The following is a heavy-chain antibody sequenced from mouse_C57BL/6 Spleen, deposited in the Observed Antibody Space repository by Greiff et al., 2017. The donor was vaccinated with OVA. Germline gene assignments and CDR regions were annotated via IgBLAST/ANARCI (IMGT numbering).Heavy chain of an antibody. CDR1: GFTFSDYG. CDR3: AQLTGTNYYAMDY. CDR2: ISSGSSTI. J-gene: IGHJ4*01. Sequence: EVKLQESGGGLVKPGGSLKLSCAASGFTFSDYGMHWVRQAPEKGLEWVAYISSGSSTIYYADTVKGRFTISRDNAKNTLFLQMTSLRSEDTAMYYCAQLTGTNYYAMDYWGQGTSVTVSS. D-gene: IGHD4-1*01. V-gene: IGHV5-17*01.